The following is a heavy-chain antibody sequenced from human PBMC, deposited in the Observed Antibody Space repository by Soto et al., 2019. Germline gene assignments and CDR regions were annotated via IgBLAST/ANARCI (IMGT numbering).Heavy chain of an antibody. CDR2: ISYDGSNK. V-gene: IGHV3-30-3*01. CDR1: GFTFSSYA. Sequence: QVQLVESGGGVVQPGRSLRLSCAASGFTFSSYAMHWVCQAPGKGLEWVAVISYDGSNKYYADSVKGRFTISRDNSKNTLYLQMNSLRAEDTAVYYCARVGTKNTAMAVYYFDYWGQGTLVTVSS. D-gene: IGHD5-18*01. J-gene: IGHJ4*02. CDR3: ARVGTKNTAMAVYYFDY.